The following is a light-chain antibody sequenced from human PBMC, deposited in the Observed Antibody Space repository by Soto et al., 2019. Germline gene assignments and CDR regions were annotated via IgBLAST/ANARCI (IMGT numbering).Light chain of an antibody. Sequence: EIVLTQSPGTLSLSPGERATLSCRASQSVTSNYLAWYQQKPGQAPRLLIYGASRRATGIPDRFSGSGSGTDFTLTISRLEPEDFAVYYYQQYGSSVYTFGQGSKLEIK. V-gene: IGKV3-20*01. CDR3: QQYGSSVYT. CDR1: QSVTSNY. J-gene: IGKJ2*01. CDR2: GAS.